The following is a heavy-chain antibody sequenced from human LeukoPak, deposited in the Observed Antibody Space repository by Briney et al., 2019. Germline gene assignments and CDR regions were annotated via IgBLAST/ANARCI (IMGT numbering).Heavy chain of an antibody. V-gene: IGHV4-39*07. CDR3: ARGPPDCSSTSCYAFDAFDI. CDR2: IYYSGST. J-gene: IGHJ3*02. D-gene: IGHD2-2*01. Sequence: SETLSLTCTVSGGSISSSSYYWGWIRQPPGTGLEWIGSIYYSGSTYYNPSLKSRVTISVDTSKNQFSLKLSSVTAADTAVYYCARGPPDCSSTSCYAFDAFDIWGQGTMVTVSS. CDR1: GGSISSSSYY.